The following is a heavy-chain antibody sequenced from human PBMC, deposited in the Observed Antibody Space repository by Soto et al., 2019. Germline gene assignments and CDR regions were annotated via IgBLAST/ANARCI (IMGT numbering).Heavy chain of an antibody. CDR1: GFTFSSYG. CDR3: AKHDDSSGLDAFDI. CDR2: ISYDGSNK. D-gene: IGHD3-22*01. V-gene: IGHV3-30*18. J-gene: IGHJ3*02. Sequence: QVQLVESGGGVVQPGRSLRLSCAASGFTFSSYGMHWVRQAPGKGLEWVAVISYDGSNKYYADSVKGRFTISRDNSKNTLYLQMNSLRAEDTAVYYCAKHDDSSGLDAFDIWGQGTMVTVSS.